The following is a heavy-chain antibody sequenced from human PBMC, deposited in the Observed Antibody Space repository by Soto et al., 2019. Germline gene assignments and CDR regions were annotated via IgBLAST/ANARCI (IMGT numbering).Heavy chain of an antibody. CDR3: ARDRSSGWYSEFDY. J-gene: IGHJ4*02. Sequence: ASVKVSCKASGGTFSSYAISWVRQAPGQGLEWMGGIIPIFGTANYAQKFQGRVTITADESVSTAYMELSSLRSEDTAVYYCARDRSSGWYSEFDYWGQGTLVTVSS. CDR2: IIPIFGTA. V-gene: IGHV1-69*13. CDR1: GGTFSSYA. D-gene: IGHD6-19*01.